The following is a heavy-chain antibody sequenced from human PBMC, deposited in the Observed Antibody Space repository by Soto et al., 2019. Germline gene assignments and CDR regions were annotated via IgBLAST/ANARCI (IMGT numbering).Heavy chain of an antibody. CDR2: VFHSGDT. Sequence: QVQLQESGPGLVKPSRTLSLTCAVSGASISNSRWWTWVRQPPRKGLEGIGDVFHSGDTNYNPSLKIRVLISVDKSQIQYSLEVSSVTGAATAVYYSAYSTGWYRHDVWGQGTLVTVSS. D-gene: IGHD6-19*01. CDR1: GASISNSRW. V-gene: IGHV4-4*02. CDR3: AYSTGWYRHDV. J-gene: IGHJ3*01.